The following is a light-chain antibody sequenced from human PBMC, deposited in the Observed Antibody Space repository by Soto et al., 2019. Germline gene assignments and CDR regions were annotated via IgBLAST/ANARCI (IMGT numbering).Light chain of an antibody. CDR2: AAS. CDR3: QQSFRARS. J-gene: IGKJ1*01. CDR1: QSISGY. Sequence: DIQMTQSPASLSASVGDRVTISCRASQSISGYLNWYQQKPGKAPELLIYAASTLQTGVPSRFSGSGSGTEFTLSISGLQPEDFATYYCQQSFRARSFGQGTRVQLK. V-gene: IGKV1-39*01.